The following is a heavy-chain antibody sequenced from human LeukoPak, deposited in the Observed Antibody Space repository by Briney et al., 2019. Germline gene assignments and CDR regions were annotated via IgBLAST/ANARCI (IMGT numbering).Heavy chain of an antibody. V-gene: IGHV3-30*02. J-gene: IGHJ4*02. CDR3: AKVGDNYDSSCYYI. Sequence: GGSLRLSCAASGFTFSSYVMHWVCQAPGKGLEWVAFIRYDGSNKYYADSVKGRFTISRDNSKNTLYLQMNSLRAEDTAVYYCAKVGDNYDSSCYYIWGQGTLVTVSS. D-gene: IGHD3-22*01. CDR2: IRYDGSNK. CDR1: GFTFSSYV.